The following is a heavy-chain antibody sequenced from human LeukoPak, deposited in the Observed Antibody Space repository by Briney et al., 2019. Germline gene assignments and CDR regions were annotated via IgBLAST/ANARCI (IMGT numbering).Heavy chain of an antibody. CDR3: ARRSSSWQLDY. V-gene: IGHV4-39*01. D-gene: IGHD6-13*01. CDR1: GGSISSSSYY. J-gene: IGHJ4*02. CDR2: IYYSEST. Sequence: SETLSLTCTVSGGSISSSSYYWGWIRQPPGKGLEWIGSIYYSESTYYKPSLKSRVTISVDTSENQFSLKLSSVTAADTAVYYCARRSSSWQLDYWGQGTLVTVSS.